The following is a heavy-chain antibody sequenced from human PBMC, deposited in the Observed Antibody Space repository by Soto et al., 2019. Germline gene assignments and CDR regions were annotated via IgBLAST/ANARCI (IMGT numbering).Heavy chain of an antibody. D-gene: IGHD1-26*01. Sequence: PSETLSLTCSVSGGSMRNVYWSWIRQPPGKGLEWIGFVFHSGNAKYNPSLQSRVSISIDTSKNQVSLSLESVTAADTAVYFCERAPAPTLPFDFWGQGTLVTVSS. J-gene: IGHJ4*02. CDR2: VFHSGNA. CDR1: GGSMRNVY. CDR3: ERAPAPTLPFDF. V-gene: IGHV4-59*01.